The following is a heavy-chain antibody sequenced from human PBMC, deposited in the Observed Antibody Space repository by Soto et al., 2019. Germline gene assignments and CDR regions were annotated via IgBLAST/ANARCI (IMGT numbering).Heavy chain of an antibody. Sequence: QSTLKESGPTLVKPTQTLTLTCTFSGFSLSTSGVGVGWIRQPPGKALEWLALIYWDDDKRYSPSLKSRLTITTYTSKNPVVLTMTNMDPVDTATYYCARHMTTNGYFDYWGQGTLVTVSS. D-gene: IGHD4-17*01. CDR3: ARHMTTNGYFDY. CDR2: IYWDDDK. V-gene: IGHV2-5*02. J-gene: IGHJ4*02. CDR1: GFSLSTSGVG.